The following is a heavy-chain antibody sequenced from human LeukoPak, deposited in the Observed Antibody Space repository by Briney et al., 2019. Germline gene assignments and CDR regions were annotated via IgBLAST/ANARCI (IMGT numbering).Heavy chain of an antibody. CDR3: ARVTEVPVKLIDY. V-gene: IGHV4-34*01. CDR2: INHSGST. Sequence: SETLSLTCAIYGVSFSGSYLSWIRQPPGKGLEWIGEINHSGSTNYNPSLKSRVTMSVDTSYNQVSLKLSSVTAADTAVYYCARVTEVPVKLIDYWGQGTLVTVSS. D-gene: IGHD2-2*01. J-gene: IGHJ4*02. CDR1: GVSFSGSY.